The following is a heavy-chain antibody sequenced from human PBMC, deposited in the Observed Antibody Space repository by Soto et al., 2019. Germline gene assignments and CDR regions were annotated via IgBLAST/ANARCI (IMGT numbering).Heavy chain of an antibody. CDR2: IWYDGSKK. J-gene: IGHJ6*02. CDR1: GFTFSNYG. V-gene: IGHV3-33*01. Sequence: QVQLVESGGGVVQPGRSLRLSCAASGFTFSNYGMHWVRQAPGKGLEWVAIIWYDGSKKYYADSVKGRFTISRDNSKNTLYLQMNSLRAEDTAVYYCAIDFSISTHCMRPVCYYYYGMDVWGQGTTVTVSS. CDR3: AIDFSISTHCMRPVCYYYYGMDV. D-gene: IGHD2-2*01.